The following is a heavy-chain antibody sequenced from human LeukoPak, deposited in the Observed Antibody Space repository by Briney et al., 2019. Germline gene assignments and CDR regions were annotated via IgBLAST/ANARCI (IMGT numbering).Heavy chain of an antibody. CDR1: GFTFSSSA. V-gene: IGHV3-23*01. CDR3: ARDNSYSDSSWWFDP. CDR2: ISNNGGYT. Sequence: PGGSLRLSCAASGFTFSSSAMSWVRQAPGKGLEWVSAISNNGGYTYYADSVQGRFTISRDNSKSTLCLQMDSLRAEDTAVYYCARDNSYSDSSWWFDPWGQGTLVTVSS. J-gene: IGHJ5*02. D-gene: IGHD1-26*01.